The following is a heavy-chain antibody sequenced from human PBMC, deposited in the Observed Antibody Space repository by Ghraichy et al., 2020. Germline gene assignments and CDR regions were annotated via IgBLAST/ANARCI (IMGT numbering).Heavy chain of an antibody. Sequence: GGSLRLSCAASGFNFSTYSMNWVRQAPGKGLEWISYISDSSSTIYYADSVKGRFSISRDNAKNSLFLQMNSLRDEDTAVYYCAREISYYYDSSGYRAFDSWGQGTLVTVSS. CDR3: AREISYYYDSSGYRAFDS. J-gene: IGHJ5*01. CDR2: ISDSSSTI. CDR1: GFNFSTYS. V-gene: IGHV3-48*02. D-gene: IGHD3-22*01.